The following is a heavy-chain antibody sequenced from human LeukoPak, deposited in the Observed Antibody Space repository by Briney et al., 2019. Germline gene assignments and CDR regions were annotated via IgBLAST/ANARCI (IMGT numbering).Heavy chain of an antibody. CDR1: GFTFNSYV. V-gene: IGHV3-23*01. Sequence: GGSLRLSCAASGFTFNSYVMAWVRQAPGRGLDWVPSIGSSGGTSYPDSVKGRFTISRDNSKNTLYLQMNSLRAEDTAIYYCAKVASGAVYWGQGTLVTVSS. CDR3: AKVASGAVY. J-gene: IGHJ4*02. CDR2: IGSSGGT. D-gene: IGHD6-19*01.